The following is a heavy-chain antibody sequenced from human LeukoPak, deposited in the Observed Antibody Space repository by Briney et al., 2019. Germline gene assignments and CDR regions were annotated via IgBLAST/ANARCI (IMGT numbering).Heavy chain of an antibody. D-gene: IGHD3-22*01. J-gene: IGHJ4*02. Sequence: GGSLRLSCAVSGITLSNYGMSWVRQAPGKGPEWVAGISGSGGSTNYADSVKGRFTISRDNPKNTLYLQMNNLRAEDTAVYFCAKRAVVIRVILVGFHKEAYYFDSWGQEALVTVSS. CDR3: AKRAVVIRVILVGFHKEAYYFDS. CDR1: GITLSNYG. V-gene: IGHV3-23*01. CDR2: ISGSGGST.